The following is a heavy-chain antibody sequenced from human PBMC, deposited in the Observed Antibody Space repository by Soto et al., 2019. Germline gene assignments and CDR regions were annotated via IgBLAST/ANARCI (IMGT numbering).Heavy chain of an antibody. CDR1: GYTFTSYG. Sequence: ASVKFSCKASGYTFTSYGISWVRQAPGQWLEWMGWISAYNGNTNYAQKLQGRVTMTTDTSTSTAYMELRSLRSDDTAVYYCARDLLPVSDYYYGMDVWGQGTTVTVSS. V-gene: IGHV1-18*01. CDR3: ARDLLPVSDYYYGMDV. J-gene: IGHJ6*02. CDR2: ISAYNGNT. D-gene: IGHD2-15*01.